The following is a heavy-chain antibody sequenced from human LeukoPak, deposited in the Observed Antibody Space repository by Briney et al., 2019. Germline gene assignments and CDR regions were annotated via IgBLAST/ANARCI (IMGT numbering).Heavy chain of an antibody. CDR3: ARDQYGGDYYDSSGEY. D-gene: IGHD3-22*01. Sequence: PSQTLSLTCTVSGGSISSGDYYWSWIRQPPGKGLEWIGYIYYSGSTYYNLSLKSRVTISVDTSKNQFSLKLSSVTAADTAVYYCARDQYGGDYYDSSGEYWGQGTLVTASS. CDR1: GGSISSGDYY. CDR2: IYYSGST. V-gene: IGHV4-30-4*01. J-gene: IGHJ4*02.